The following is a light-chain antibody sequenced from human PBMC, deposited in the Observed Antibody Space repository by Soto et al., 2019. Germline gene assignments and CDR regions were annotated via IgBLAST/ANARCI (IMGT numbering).Light chain of an antibody. CDR3: QQYSNLPSIT. V-gene: IGKV3-15*01. CDR1: QSVSSN. CDR2: GAS. Sequence: EIVMTQSQATLSVSPGERATLSCRASQSVSSNVAWYQKKPGPAPRLLLYGASTRATGIPARFSGSGSGTEFTLTISRLQSEDVAVYYCQQYSNLPSITFGQGTRLEIK. J-gene: IGKJ5*01.